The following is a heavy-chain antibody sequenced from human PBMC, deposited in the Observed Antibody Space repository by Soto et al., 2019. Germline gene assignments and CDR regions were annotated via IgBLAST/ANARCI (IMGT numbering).Heavy chain of an antibody. CDR2: IYYSGST. D-gene: IGHD3-3*01. V-gene: IGHV4-30-4*01. J-gene: IGHJ6*02. CDR3: ARGGSSYDFWSGYSPNYGMDV. Sequence: PSETLSLTCTVSGGSISSGDYYWSWIRQPPGKGLEWIGYIYYSGSTYYNPSLKSRVTISVDTSKNQFSLKLSSVTAADTAVYYCARGGSSYDFWSGYSPNYGMDVWGQGTTVTVSS. CDR1: GGSISSGDYY.